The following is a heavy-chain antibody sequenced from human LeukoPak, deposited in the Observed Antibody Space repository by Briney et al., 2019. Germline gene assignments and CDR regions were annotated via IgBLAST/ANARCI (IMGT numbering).Heavy chain of an antibody. D-gene: IGHD3-22*01. V-gene: IGHV4-39*07. Sequence: SEALSLTCTVSGGSISSSSYYWGWIRQPPGKGLEWIGSIYYSGSTYYNPSLKSRVTISVDTSKNQFSLKLSSVTAADTAVHYCVSTVTMIADLDYWGQGTLVTVSS. CDR1: GGSISSSSYY. J-gene: IGHJ4*02. CDR3: VSTVTMIADLDY. CDR2: IYYSGST.